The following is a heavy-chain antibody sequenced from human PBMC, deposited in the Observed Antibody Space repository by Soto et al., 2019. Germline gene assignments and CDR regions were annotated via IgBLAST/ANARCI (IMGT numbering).Heavy chain of an antibody. J-gene: IGHJ5*02. CDR2: MYHTGTS. CDR3: AREYMRWFDP. V-gene: IGHV4-59*01. CDR1: DDSITKYY. Sequence: SETLSLTCTVSDDSITKYYWSWIRQPPGQGLEWVGYMYHTGTSTYNPSLKSRVAMSMDTSKGQISLKLTSVTAADTAVYYCAREYMRWFDPWGQGTLVTVSS. D-gene: IGHD1-20*01.